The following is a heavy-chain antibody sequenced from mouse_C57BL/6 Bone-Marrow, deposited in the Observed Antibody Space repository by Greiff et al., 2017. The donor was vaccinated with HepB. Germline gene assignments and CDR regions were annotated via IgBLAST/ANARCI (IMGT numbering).Heavy chain of an antibody. J-gene: IGHJ2*01. D-gene: IGHD2-3*01. CDR1: GYAFTNYL. CDR2: INPGSGGT. V-gene: IGHV1-54*01. CDR3: ARSDDFYDGYGDYFDC. Sequence: QVQLQQSGAELVRPGTSVKVSCKASGYAFTNYLIEWVKQRPGQGLEWIGVINPGSGGTNYNEKFKGKATLTADKSSSTAYMQLSSLTSEDSAVYFCARSDDFYDGYGDYFDCWGQGTTLTVSS.